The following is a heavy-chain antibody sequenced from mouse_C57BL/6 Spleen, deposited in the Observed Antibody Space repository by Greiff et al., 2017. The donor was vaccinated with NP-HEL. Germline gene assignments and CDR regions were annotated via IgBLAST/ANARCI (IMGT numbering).Heavy chain of an antibody. D-gene: IGHD4-1*01. CDR1: GFNIKDDY. J-gene: IGHJ4*01. CDR3: TVLGREGYYYAMDY. Sequence: EVQLQQSGAELVRPGASVKLSCTASGFNIKDDYMHWVKQRPEQGLEWIGWIDPENGDTEYASKFQGKATITADTSSNTAYLQLSSLTSEDTAVYYCTVLGREGYYYAMDYWGQGTSVTVSS. V-gene: IGHV14-4*01. CDR2: IDPENGDT.